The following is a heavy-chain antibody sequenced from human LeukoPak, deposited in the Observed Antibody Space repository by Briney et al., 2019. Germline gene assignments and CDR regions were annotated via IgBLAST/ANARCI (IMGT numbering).Heavy chain of an antibody. J-gene: IGHJ4*02. CDR2: ISGSGVST. V-gene: IGHV3-23*01. D-gene: IGHD1-7*01. CDR1: GFTFGSYA. Sequence: GGSLRLSCAASGFTFGSYAMSWVRQAPGKGLEWVSTISGSGVSTYFADSVKGRFTISRDNSKNTLYLQMNGLRPEDTAVYYCAKDFYPLGNYVIYFDYWGQGTLVTVSS. CDR3: AKDFYPLGNYVIYFDY.